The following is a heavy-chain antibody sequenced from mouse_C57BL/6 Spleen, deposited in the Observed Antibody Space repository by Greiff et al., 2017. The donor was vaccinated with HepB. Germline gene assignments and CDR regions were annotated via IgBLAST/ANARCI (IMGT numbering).Heavy chain of an antibody. Sequence: QVQLQQSGPELVKPGASVKISCKASGYAFSSSWMNWVKQRPGKGLEWIGRIYPGDGDTNYNGKFKGKATLTADKSSSTAYMQLSSLTSEDSAVYCWAREGVVADYYAMDYWGQGTSVTVAS. V-gene: IGHV1-82*01. CDR3: AREGVVADYYAMDY. CDR2: IYPGDGDT. J-gene: IGHJ4*01. CDR1: GYAFSSSW. D-gene: IGHD1-1*01.